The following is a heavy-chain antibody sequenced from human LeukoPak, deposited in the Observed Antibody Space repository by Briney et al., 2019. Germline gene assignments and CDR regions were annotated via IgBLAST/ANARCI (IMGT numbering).Heavy chain of an antibody. CDR1: GFTVSSSY. Sequence: PGGSLRLSCAASGFTVSSSYMSWVRQAPGKGLEWVSVIYSGGSTYYADSVKGRFTISRDNSKNTLYLQMNSLRAEDTAVYYCARPYSGSLRSYYYYMDVWGKGTTVTVSS. D-gene: IGHD1-26*01. CDR3: ARPYSGSLRSYYYYMDV. J-gene: IGHJ6*03. CDR2: IYSGGST. V-gene: IGHV3-53*01.